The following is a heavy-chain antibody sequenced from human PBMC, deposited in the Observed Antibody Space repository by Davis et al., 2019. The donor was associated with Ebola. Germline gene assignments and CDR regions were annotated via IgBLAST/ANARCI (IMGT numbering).Heavy chain of an antibody. CDR1: GFTFSSYN. CDR3: ARSIQPDY. V-gene: IGHV3-21*01. Sequence: PGGSLRLSCAASGFTFSSYNLNWVRQAPGKGLEWVSSISSSGSYIYYADSVKGRFTISRDNAKNSLYLQMNSLRAEDTAVYYCARSIQPDYWGQGTLVTVSS. J-gene: IGHJ4*02. CDR2: ISSSGSYI. D-gene: IGHD5-18*01.